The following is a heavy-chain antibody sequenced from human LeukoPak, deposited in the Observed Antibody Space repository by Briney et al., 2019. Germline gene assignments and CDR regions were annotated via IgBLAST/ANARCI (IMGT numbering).Heavy chain of an antibody. CDR1: GFTFSSYA. J-gene: IGHJ4*02. D-gene: IGHD3-10*01. CDR3: GRGSVGFGELNY. Sequence: GRSLRLSCAASGFTFSSYAMHWVRQAPGKGLEWVAVISYDGSNKFYADSVKGRFTLSRDNSKNTLYLQMNSLRIEDTAVYYCGRGSVGFGELNYWGQGTLVTVSS. CDR2: ISYDGSNK. V-gene: IGHV3-30-3*01.